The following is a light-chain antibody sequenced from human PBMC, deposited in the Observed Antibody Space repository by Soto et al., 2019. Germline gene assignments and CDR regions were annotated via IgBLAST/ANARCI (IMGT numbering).Light chain of an antibody. Sequence: EIVLTQSPGTLSSSPGERATLSCRASQSVSSSYLAWYQQKAGQPPRLLIYGASSRATGIPDRFSGRGSGTDFTLTINRLEPEYFAVYYCQQYGGSPPLSFGGGTKVDIK. CDR3: QQYGGSPPLS. CDR2: GAS. J-gene: IGKJ4*01. CDR1: QSVSSSY. V-gene: IGKV3-20*01.